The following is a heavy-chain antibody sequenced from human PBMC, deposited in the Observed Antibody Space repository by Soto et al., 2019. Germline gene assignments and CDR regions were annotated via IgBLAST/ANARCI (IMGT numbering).Heavy chain of an antibody. J-gene: IGHJ5*02. V-gene: IGHV4-39*01. CDR3: ARQKAAMLNWFDP. D-gene: IGHD5-18*01. CDR1: GGSISSSSYY. CDR2: IYYSGST. Sequence: QLQLQESGPGLVKPSETLSLTCTVSGGSISSSSYYWGWIRQPPGKGLEWIGSIYYSGSTYYNPSLKSRVTISVDTSKNQFSLKLSSVTAADTAVYYCARQKAAMLNWFDPWGQGTLVTVSS.